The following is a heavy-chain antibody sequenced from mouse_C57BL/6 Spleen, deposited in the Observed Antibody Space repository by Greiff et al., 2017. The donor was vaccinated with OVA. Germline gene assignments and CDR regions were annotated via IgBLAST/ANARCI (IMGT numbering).Heavy chain of an antibody. Sequence: VQLQQSGPGLVAPSQSLSITCTVSGFSLTSYGVSWVRQPPGKGLEWLGVIWGDGSTNYHSALISRLSISKDNSKSKVFLKLNSLQTDDTATYYCAKGEGDYAYYAMDYWGQGTSVTVSS. V-gene: IGHV2-3*01. CDR3: AKGEGDYAYYAMDY. D-gene: IGHD2-4*01. CDR1: GFSLTSYG. CDR2: IWGDGST. J-gene: IGHJ4*01.